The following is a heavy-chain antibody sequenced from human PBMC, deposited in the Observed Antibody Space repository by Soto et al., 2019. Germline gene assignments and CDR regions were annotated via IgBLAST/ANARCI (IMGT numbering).Heavy chain of an antibody. J-gene: IGHJ5*02. CDR1: GYTFTNYA. CDR3: ARAFDSVAPPFDP. V-gene: IGHV1-18*01. CDR2: ISAYNGNT. D-gene: IGHD2-15*01. Sequence: QVQLVQSGAEVKKPGASVKVSCKASGYTFTNYAISWVRQAPGQGLEWMGWISAYNGNTNYAQKLQGRVTMTTDTSTNTAYMELRSLRSVDTAVYCCARAFDSVAPPFDPWGQGTLFSVSS.